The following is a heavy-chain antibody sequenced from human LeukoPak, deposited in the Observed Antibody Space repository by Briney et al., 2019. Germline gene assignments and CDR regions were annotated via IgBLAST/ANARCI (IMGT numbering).Heavy chain of an antibody. CDR3: ARIGAERAFQAPPDV. J-gene: IGHJ6*04. CDR1: GGTFSSYA. V-gene: IGHV1-69*13. CDR2: IIPIFGTA. Sequence: ASVKVSRKASGGTFSSYAISWVRQAPGQGLEWMGGIIPIFGTANYAQKFQGRVTITADESTSTAYMELSSPRSEDTAVYYCARIGAERAFQAPPDVWGKGTTVTVSS. D-gene: IGHD1-1*01.